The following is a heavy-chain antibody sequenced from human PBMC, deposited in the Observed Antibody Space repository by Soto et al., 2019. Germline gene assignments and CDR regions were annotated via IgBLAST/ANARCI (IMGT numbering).Heavy chain of an antibody. V-gene: IGHV1-2*02. CDR3: ARAVYCGDDCYSYGMDV. D-gene: IGHD2-21*02. Sequence: QVQVVQSGAEVKKPGASVKISCKTSGYSCTDDYRHWVRQAPGQGLEWVGWINPHSGSTNFAQKFLGRVSMTRDTSISIAYMELFRLTSDDTAIYYCARAVYCGDDCYSYGMDVWGQGTTVTVSS. CDR2: INPHSGST. CDR1: GYSCTDDY. J-gene: IGHJ6*02.